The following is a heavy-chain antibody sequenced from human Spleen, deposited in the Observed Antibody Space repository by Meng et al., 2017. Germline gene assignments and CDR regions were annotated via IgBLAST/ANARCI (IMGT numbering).Heavy chain of an antibody. CDR2: INQSGST. CDR3: ARTPGLRWTPKIDQ. CDR1: YGSFSGHY. V-gene: IGHV4-34*01. J-gene: IGHJ4*02. Sequence: QVQLPQGGAGLLKPSETLSLTCGVYYGSFSGHYWSWIRQPPGKGLEWIGEINQSGSTTYNPSLKSRVTMSVDTSKNQLSLNLRSVTAADTAVYFCARTPGLRWTPKIDQWGLGTLVTVSS. D-gene: IGHD4-23*01.